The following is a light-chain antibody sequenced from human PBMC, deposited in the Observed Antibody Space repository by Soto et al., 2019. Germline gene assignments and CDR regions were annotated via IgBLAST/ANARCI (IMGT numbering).Light chain of an antibody. V-gene: IGLV2-14*03. CDR2: DVS. J-gene: IGLJ1*01. Sequence: QSVLTQPASVSGSPGQSITISCTGTSSDVAAYNYVSWYQQHPGKAPKLMVYDVSNRPSGVSNRFSGSKSGNTASLTISGLQADDEADYYCSSYTSGGNYVFGTGTKVTVL. CDR1: SSDVAAYNY. CDR3: SSYTSGGNYV.